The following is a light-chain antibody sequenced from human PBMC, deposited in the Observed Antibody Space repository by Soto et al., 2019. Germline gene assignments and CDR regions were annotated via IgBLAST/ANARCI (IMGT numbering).Light chain of an antibody. CDR1: ESVSYSY. CDR2: DAS. Sequence: EIVLTQSPASMSLSPGERATLSCGASESVSYSYVAWYQLKGGLAPRLLIHDASTRASGIPDRFSGSKSGTDFTLTIRGLEPEDAAVYYCQQRSNWPPWTFGQGTKVDIK. V-gene: IGKV3D-20*02. CDR3: QQRSNWPPWT. J-gene: IGKJ1*01.